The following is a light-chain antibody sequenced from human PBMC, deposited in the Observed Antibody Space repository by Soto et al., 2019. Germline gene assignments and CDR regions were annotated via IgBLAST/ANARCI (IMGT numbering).Light chain of an antibody. Sequence: EILLTQSPGTLSLSPGERATLSCRASQSVSNNYLAWYQQKPGQAPSLLIYGASNWATGIPDRLSGSGSGTDFTLTISGMESEDLAVYYRRQHGKSGGFGQGTKVDIK. CDR1: QSVSNNY. V-gene: IGKV3-20*01. J-gene: IGKJ1*01. CDR2: GAS. CDR3: RQHGKSGG.